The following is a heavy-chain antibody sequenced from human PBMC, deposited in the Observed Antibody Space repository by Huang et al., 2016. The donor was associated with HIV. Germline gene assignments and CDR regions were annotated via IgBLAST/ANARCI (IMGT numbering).Heavy chain of an antibody. V-gene: IGHV3-74*01. D-gene: IGHD2-15*01. CDR1: GFKFSNYW. CDR2: IKIDGRTT. J-gene: IGHJ3*02. CDR3: ARAGGFEI. Sequence: EHLVESGGGLVQPGGSLSLSCEASGFKFSNYWMQWVRQAPGKGRMWVSRIKIDGRTTDYADSVKGRFNISRDNAKNTLYLQMSSLTAEDTAIYYCARAGGFEIWGQGTVVTVSS.